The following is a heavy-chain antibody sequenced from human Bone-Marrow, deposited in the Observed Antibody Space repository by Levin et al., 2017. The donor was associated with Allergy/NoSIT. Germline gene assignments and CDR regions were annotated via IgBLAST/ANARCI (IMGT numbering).Heavy chain of an antibody. CDR1: GFSLSDIGVG. CDR3: AHTEETVGATTFDF. Sequence: SGPTLVKPTQTLTLTCTFSGFSLSDIGVGVGWIRQPPGKAPDWLALIFWDDDERYSPSLQSRLSITKDTSKNQVVLTMTNMDPLDTGTYYCAHTEETVGATTFDFWGQGTLVTVSS. CDR2: IFWDDDE. D-gene: IGHD1-26*01. J-gene: IGHJ4*01. V-gene: IGHV2-5*02.